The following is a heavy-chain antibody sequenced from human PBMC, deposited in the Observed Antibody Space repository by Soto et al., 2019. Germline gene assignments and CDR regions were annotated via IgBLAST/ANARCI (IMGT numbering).Heavy chain of an antibody. CDR3: ARANDLNAFDM. V-gene: IGHV3-53*04. CDR1: GFSVSATKY. Sequence: EVQLVESGGGLVQPGGSLRLSCVASGFSVSATKYMNWLRQAPDKGLEWVSDIYSGGTYYYADSVKGRFTISRHDSKNTLYLQMDSLRPEDKAVYFCARANDLNAFDMWGQGTMVTVSS. CDR2: IYSGGTY. J-gene: IGHJ3*02.